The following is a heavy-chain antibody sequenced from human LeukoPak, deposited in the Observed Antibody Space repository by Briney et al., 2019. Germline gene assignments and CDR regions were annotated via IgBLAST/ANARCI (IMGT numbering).Heavy chain of an antibody. Sequence: SETLSLTCAVYGGSFSGHYWSWVRQPPGKGLEWIGEVNHRGSTNYNPSLKSRVTVSADTSKNQFSLRLTSVTAADTAVYYCARDIIGNYFDYWGQGTLVTVSS. CDR1: GGSFSGHY. V-gene: IGHV4-34*01. J-gene: IGHJ4*02. CDR2: VNHRGST. CDR3: ARDIIGNYFDY. D-gene: IGHD2/OR15-2a*01.